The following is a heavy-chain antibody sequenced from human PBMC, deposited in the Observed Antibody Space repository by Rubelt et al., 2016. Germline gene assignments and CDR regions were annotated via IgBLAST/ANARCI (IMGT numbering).Heavy chain of an antibody. Sequence: QLQLQESGPGLVKPSETLSLTCTVSGGSISSSNYFWGWIRQPPGKGLEWIGSMYYSGTTYYNPSLRSRVTISVDTAKNHFPRKRGAVTASDTAVDYCARSEWGIAAAPDWFDPWGQGALVTVSS. J-gene: IGHJ5*02. CDR2: MYYSGTT. D-gene: IGHD6-13*01. V-gene: IGHV4-39*01. CDR1: GGSISSSNYF. CDR3: ARSEWGIAAAPDWFDP.